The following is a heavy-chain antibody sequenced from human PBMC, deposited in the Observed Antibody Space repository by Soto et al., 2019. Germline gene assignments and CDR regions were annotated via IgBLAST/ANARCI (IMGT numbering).Heavy chain of an antibody. D-gene: IGHD3-16*01. Sequence: QVQLVQSGVEVRKPGASVKVSCKASGYTFTTYGISWVRQAPGQGLEWMGWIRGYNGHTKYEQKFQGRVTMTTDTSTSTVYLDLRSLRSDDTAVYYCAREGEMRYYYYGLDVWGQGTTVTVSS. CDR3: AREGEMRYYYYGLDV. CDR2: IRGYNGHT. CDR1: GYTFTTYG. V-gene: IGHV1-18*01. J-gene: IGHJ6*02.